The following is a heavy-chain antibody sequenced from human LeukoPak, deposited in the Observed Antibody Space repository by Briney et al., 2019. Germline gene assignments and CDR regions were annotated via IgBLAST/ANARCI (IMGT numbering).Heavy chain of an antibody. Sequence: PGGSLRLSCVASGFTFSSYSMNWVRQAPGKGLEWVSYISRGRPTIHYADSVKGRFTISRDNAKNSLYLQMNSLRDEDTAVYYCVRDPEALDCWGQGTLVTVSS. CDR1: GFTFSSYS. V-gene: IGHV3-48*02. CDR3: VRDPEALDC. J-gene: IGHJ4*02. CDR2: ISRGRPTI.